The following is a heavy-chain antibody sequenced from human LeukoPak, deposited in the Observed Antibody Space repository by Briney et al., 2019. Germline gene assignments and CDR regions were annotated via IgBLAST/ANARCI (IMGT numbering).Heavy chain of an antibody. CDR1: GFTFSTYS. J-gene: IGHJ4*02. V-gene: IGHV3-48*04. CDR3: ARDLVLGSGSYGQ. CDR2: ISSSTSTI. Sequence: PGGSLRLSCAASGFTFSTYSMNWVRQAPGKGPEWLSYISSSTSTIYYADSVKGRFTISRDNAQNMVYLQMNSLRVEDTAVYYCARDLVLGSGSYGQWGQGTLVTVSS. D-gene: IGHD3-10*01.